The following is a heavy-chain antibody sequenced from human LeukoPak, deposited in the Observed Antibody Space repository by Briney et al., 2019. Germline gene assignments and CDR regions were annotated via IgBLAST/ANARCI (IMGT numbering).Heavy chain of an antibody. V-gene: IGHV3-23*01. CDR1: GFTFSSYA. Sequence: PGGSLRLSCAASGFTFSSYAMSWVRQAPGKGLEWVSTISGSGGTTYYADSVKGRFTISRDNSKNTLYLQTNSLRAEDTAVYYCASPQIATFAYWGQGALVTVSS. CDR2: ISGSGGTT. J-gene: IGHJ4*02. D-gene: IGHD3-16*01. CDR3: ASPQIATFAY.